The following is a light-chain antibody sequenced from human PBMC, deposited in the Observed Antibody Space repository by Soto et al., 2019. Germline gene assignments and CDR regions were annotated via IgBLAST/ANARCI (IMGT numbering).Light chain of an antibody. CDR3: QKYNKWPYN. CDR2: WAS. CDR1: QIVLSSSKNKNS. J-gene: IGKJ2*01. Sequence: DIVMTQSPDSLAVSLGERATIHCKSSQIVLSSSKNKNSLAWYQQKPGQPPKLLIYWASSRESGVPDRFSGSGSGTECTLTIDSLQSEDFAVYYCQKYNKWPYNFGQGTKVDIK. V-gene: IGKV4-1*01.